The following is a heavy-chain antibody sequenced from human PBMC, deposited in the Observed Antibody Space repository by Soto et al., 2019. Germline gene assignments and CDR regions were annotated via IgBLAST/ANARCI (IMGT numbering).Heavy chain of an antibody. CDR1: GFTFSDHY. Sequence: QVQLVESGGGLVKPGGSLRLSCVASGFTFSDHYMTWIRQAPGKGLEWLSYISTSSSYTNYADSVKGRFTISRDNAMNSLYLHMNSLRAEDTAVYYCARLRLTGYFDYWGLGSLVTVSS. V-gene: IGHV3-11*05. J-gene: IGHJ4*02. CDR3: ARLRLTGYFDY. CDR2: ISTSSSYT.